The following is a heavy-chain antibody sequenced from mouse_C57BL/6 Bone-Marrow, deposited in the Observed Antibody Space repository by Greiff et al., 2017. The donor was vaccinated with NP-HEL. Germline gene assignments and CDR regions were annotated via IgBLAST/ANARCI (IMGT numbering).Heavy chain of an antibody. D-gene: IGHD2-1*01. J-gene: IGHJ1*03. CDR1: GYAFSSYW. CDR2: IYPGDGDT. V-gene: IGHV1-80*01. CDR3: ARYGNYVYWYFDV. Sequence: QVQLQQSGAELVKPGASVKISCKASGYAFSSYWMNWVKQRPGKGLEWIGQIYPGDGDTNYNGKFKGKATLTADKSSSTAYMQLSSLTSEDSAVYFCARYGNYVYWYFDVWGTGTTVTVSS.